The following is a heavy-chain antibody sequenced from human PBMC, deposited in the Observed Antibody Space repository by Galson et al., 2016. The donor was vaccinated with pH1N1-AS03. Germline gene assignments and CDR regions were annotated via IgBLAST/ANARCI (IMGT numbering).Heavy chain of an antibody. D-gene: IGHD1-26*01. V-gene: IGHV1-18*04. Sequence: SVKVSCKASGYTFTSYGITWVRQAPGQGLERMGWISAHNGYTKYAQKLQGRVTMTTDTSASTAYMELRSLRSDDTAVCYCARAAGELLSSSDYWGQETLVTVSS. J-gene: IGHJ4*02. CDR3: ARAAGELLSSSDY. CDR2: ISAHNGYT. CDR1: GYTFTSYG.